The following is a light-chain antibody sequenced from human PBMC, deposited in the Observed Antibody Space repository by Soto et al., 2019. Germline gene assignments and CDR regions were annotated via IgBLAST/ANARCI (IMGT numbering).Light chain of an antibody. Sequence: DLPMTQSPSSLSAYVGDRVTITCRASQRISAYLNWYQHKPGKAPRLLIYTASSLQSGVPSRFSGSGSGTDFTLTISSLQPEDFATYYCQQSYNNPLTFGGGTKVDIK. J-gene: IGKJ4*01. CDR3: QQSYNNPLT. CDR2: TAS. V-gene: IGKV1-39*01. CDR1: QRISAY.